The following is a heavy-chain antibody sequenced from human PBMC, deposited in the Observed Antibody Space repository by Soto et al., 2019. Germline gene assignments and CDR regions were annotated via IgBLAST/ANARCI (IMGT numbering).Heavy chain of an antibody. CDR2: ISSSSSYI. CDR3: AREGLVVPAATSNNDSDAFGI. Sequence: WGCMRLSXAACGLSFRIYIMNWARKAPGKGLEWVSSISSSSSYIYYADSVKGRFTISRDNAKNSLYLQMNSLRAEDTAVYYCAREGLVVPAATSNNDSDAFGIWGQGTMVTVSS. J-gene: IGHJ3*02. CDR1: GLSFRIYI. D-gene: IGHD2-2*01. V-gene: IGHV3-21*01.